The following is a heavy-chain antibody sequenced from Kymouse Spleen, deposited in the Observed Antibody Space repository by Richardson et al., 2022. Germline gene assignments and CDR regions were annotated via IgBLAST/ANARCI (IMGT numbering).Heavy chain of an antibody. CDR3: ASSIAVAGAYNWFDP. V-gene: IGHV4-34*01. CDR1: GGSFSGYY. J-gene: IGHJ5*02. Sequence: QVQLQQWGAGLLKPSETLSLTCAVYGGSFSGYYWSWIRQPPGKGLEWIGEINHSGSTNYNPSLKSRVTISVDTSKNQFSLKLSSVTAADTAVYYCASSIAVAGAYNWFDPWGQGTLVTVSS. CDR2: INHSGST. D-gene: IGHD6-19*01.